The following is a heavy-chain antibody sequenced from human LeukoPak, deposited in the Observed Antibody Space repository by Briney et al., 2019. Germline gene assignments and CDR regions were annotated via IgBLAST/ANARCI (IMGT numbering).Heavy chain of an antibody. CDR1: GGTFSSYA. V-gene: IGHV1-69*06. D-gene: IGHD3-22*01. J-gene: IGHJ5*02. Sequence: PGASVKVSCTASGGTFSSYAISWVRQAPGQGLEWMGGIIPIFGTANYAQKFQGRVTITADKSTSTAYMELSSLRSEDTAVYYCARAKYYYDSSGYHYNWFDPWGQGTLVTVSS. CDR2: IIPIFGTA. CDR3: ARAKYYYDSSGYHYNWFDP.